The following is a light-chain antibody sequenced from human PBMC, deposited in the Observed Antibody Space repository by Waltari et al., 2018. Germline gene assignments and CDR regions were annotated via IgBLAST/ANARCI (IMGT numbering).Light chain of an antibody. V-gene: IGKV1-9*01. Sequence: DIQLTQSPSFLSASVGDRVTITSRASQGISSYLAWYQQKPGKAPKLLIYAASTLQSGVPSRFSGSGSGTEFTLTISRLKSEDFAVYYCQQYNNWPSFTFGPGTKVDIK. CDR1: QGISSY. CDR3: QQYNNWPSFT. CDR2: AAS. J-gene: IGKJ3*01.